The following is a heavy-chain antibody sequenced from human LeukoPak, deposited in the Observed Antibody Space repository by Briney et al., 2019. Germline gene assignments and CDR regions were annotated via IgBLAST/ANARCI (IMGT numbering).Heavy chain of an antibody. CDR1: GFTFSNYD. CDR3: VRGGSAGPFDF. J-gene: IGHJ4*02. V-gene: IGHV3-23*01. CDR2: ISGSGGNT. D-gene: IGHD3-10*01. Sequence: PGGSLRLSCAASGFTFSNYDMSWVRQAPGKGLEWVSAISGSGGNTYYTASVKGRFTFSRDNSKNTMYLQMSSLRVEDTAVYYCVRGGSAGPFDFWGQGTLVTVSS.